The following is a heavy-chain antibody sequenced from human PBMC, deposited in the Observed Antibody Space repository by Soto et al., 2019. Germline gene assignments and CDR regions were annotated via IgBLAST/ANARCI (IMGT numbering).Heavy chain of an antibody. CDR3: ARDGGGGYYVVRSYGMDI. Sequence: GGSLRLSCAASGFTFSSYGMHWVRQAPGKGLEWVAVIWYDGSNKYYADSVKGRFTISRDNSKNTLYLQMNSLRAEDTAVYYCARDGGGGYYVVRSYGMDIWGQETTVTVSS. V-gene: IGHV3-33*01. J-gene: IGHJ6*02. D-gene: IGHD1-26*01. CDR1: GFTFSSYG. CDR2: IWYDGSNK.